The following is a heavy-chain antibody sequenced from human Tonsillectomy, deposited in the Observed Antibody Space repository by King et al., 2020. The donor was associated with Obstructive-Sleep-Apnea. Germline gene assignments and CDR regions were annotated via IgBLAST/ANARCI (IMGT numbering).Heavy chain of an antibody. J-gene: IGHJ6*02. V-gene: IGHV3-23*04. CDR2: ISGSGGST. D-gene: IGHD3-3*01. CDR3: AALRQYYDFWSGYYSGMDV. CDR1: GFTFSSYA. Sequence: VQLVESGGGLVQPGGSLRLSCAASGFTFSSYAMSWVRQAPGKGLEWVSAISGSGGSTYYADSVKGRFTISRDNSKNTLYLQMNSLRAEDKAVYYCAALRQYYDFWSGYYSGMDVWGQGTTVTVSS.